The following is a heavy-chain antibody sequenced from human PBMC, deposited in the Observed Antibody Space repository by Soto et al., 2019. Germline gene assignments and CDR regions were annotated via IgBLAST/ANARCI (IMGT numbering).Heavy chain of an antibody. Sequence: PGGSLRLSCAASGFTFSSYAMSWVRQAPGKGLEWVSAISGSGGSTYYADSVKGRFTISRDNSKNTLYLQMNSLRAEDTAVYYCAKDQRMDYYGSGSSFDYWGQGTLVTVSS. CDR3: AKDQRMDYYGSGSSFDY. J-gene: IGHJ4*02. CDR2: ISGSGGST. V-gene: IGHV3-23*01. D-gene: IGHD3-10*01. CDR1: GFTFSSYA.